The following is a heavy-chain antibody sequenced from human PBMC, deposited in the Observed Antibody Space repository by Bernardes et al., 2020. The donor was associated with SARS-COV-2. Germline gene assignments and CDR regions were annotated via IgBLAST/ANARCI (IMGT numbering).Heavy chain of an antibody. V-gene: IGHV3-13*01. CDR3: ARSPRYSSSHHFDY. CDR1: GFTFSSYD. Sequence: SLRLSCAASGFTFSSYDMHWVRQATGKGLEWVSAIGTAGDTYYPGSVKGRFTISRENAKNSLYLQMNSLRAGDTAVYYCARSPRYSSSHHFDYWGQGTLVTVSS. D-gene: IGHD6-13*01. J-gene: IGHJ4*02. CDR2: IGTAGDT.